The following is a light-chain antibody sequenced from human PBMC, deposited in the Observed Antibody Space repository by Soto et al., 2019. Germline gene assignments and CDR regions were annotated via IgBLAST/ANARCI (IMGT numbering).Light chain of an antibody. CDR2: GAS. Sequence: EIVLTQSPVTLSLSPGERATLSCRASQSVGSYLAWFQQKPGQAPRLLIYGASTRATGIPARFSGSGSGTEFTLTISSLETEDFAVFYCQQGSNWPRTFGQGTRVEIK. CDR1: QSVGSY. J-gene: IGKJ1*01. CDR3: QQGSNWPRT. V-gene: IGKV3-11*01.